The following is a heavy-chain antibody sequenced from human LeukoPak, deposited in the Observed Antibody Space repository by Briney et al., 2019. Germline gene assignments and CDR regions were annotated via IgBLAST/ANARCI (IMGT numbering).Heavy chain of an antibody. Sequence: ASETLSLTCAVYGGSFSGYYWSWIRQPPGKGLEWIGEINHSGSTNYNPSLKSRVTISVDTSKNQFSLKLSSATAADTAVYYCARGQLRFLEWLKYNWFDPWGQGTLVTVSS. CDR3: ARGQLRFLEWLKYNWFDP. D-gene: IGHD3-3*01. CDR2: INHSGST. CDR1: GGSFSGYY. V-gene: IGHV4-34*01. J-gene: IGHJ5*02.